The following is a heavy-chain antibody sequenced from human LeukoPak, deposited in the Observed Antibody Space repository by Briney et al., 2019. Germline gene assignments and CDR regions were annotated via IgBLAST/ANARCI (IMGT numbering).Heavy chain of an antibody. CDR3: ARDGIAAAGTNYYYYMDV. J-gene: IGHJ6*03. D-gene: IGHD6-13*01. V-gene: IGHV1-46*01. Sequence: ASVKVSCKASGYTFTSYYMHWVRQAPGQGLEWMGIINPSGGSTSYAQKFQGRVTMTRDMSTSTVYMELSSLRSEDTAVYYCARDGIAAAGTNYYYYMDVWGKGTTVTVSS. CDR2: INPSGGST. CDR1: GYTFTSYY.